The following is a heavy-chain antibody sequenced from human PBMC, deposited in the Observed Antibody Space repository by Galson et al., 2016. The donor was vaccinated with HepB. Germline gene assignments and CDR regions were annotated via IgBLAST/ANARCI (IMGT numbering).Heavy chain of an antibody. Sequence: ETLSLTCTVSGASITNDKFFWGWLRQPPGKGLEWIGSISYSGLTNYNPSLQSRVSISVDTSKDHFSLELKSVTAADTAVYFCARLTWEVLGWFDTWGQGTLVTVSS. CDR2: ISYSGLT. CDR1: GASITNDKFF. V-gene: IGHV4-39*02. CDR3: ARLTWEVLGWFDT. J-gene: IGHJ5*02. D-gene: IGHD1-26*01.